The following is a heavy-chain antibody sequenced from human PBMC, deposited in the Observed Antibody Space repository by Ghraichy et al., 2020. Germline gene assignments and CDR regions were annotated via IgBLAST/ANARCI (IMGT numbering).Heavy chain of an antibody. CDR1: GFTFSSYS. V-gene: IGHV3-21*01. D-gene: IGHD1-7*01. CDR2: ISSSSSYI. CDR3: ARQGITGTWTYFDL. J-gene: IGHJ2*01. Sequence: GGSLRLSCAASGFTFSSYSMNWVRQAPGKGLEWVSSISSSSSYIYYADSVKGRFTISRDNAKNSLYLQMNSLRAEDTAVYYCARQGITGTWTYFDLWGRGTLVTVSS.